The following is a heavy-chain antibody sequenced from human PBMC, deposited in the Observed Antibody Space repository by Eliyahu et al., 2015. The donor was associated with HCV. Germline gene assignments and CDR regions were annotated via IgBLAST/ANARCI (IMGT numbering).Heavy chain of an antibody. CDR2: IYSGGNT. V-gene: IGHV3-53*01. D-gene: IGHD1-26*01. J-gene: IGHJ4*02. Sequence: EVQLVESGGGLIQPGDSLRLSXAASGFTVSSNYMTWVRQAPGKGLEWVSVIYSGGNTYXADSVKGRFTISRDNSKNTLSLQMNSLRAEDTAVYYCARGSGSYWSFDYWGQGTLVTVSS. CDR3: ARGSGSYWSFDY. CDR1: GFTVSSNY.